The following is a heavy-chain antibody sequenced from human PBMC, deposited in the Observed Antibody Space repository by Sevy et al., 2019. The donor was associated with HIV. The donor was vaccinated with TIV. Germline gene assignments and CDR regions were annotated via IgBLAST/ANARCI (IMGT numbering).Heavy chain of an antibody. J-gene: IGHJ6*02. CDR1: GFSFRSHG. CDR3: ANSGCCYVGSSWLYYYFAMDV. D-gene: IGHD6-13*01. V-gene: IGHV3-30*18. CDR2: ISSDGSSQ. Sequence: GGSLRLSCAAAGFSFRSHGMHWVRQAPGKGLEWVAGISSDGSSQDYGDSVKGRFTISRDNAKDTVYLQMNRLRPEDTAVYYCANSGCCYVGSSWLYYYFAMDVWGQGTTVTVSS.